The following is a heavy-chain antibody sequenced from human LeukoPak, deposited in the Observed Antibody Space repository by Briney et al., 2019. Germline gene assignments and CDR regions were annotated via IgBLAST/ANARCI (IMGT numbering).Heavy chain of an antibody. CDR2: MNPNSGNT. CDR3: ARAKRTAPNVYIIDY. Sequence: ASLKISCKASGYTFTSYDINWVRQATGHGLEWMGWMNPNSGNTGYAQKFQGRVTMTRNTSISTAYMELSSLKAEATAVCSCARAKRTAPNVYIIDYWGRGTLVTVSS. J-gene: IGHJ4*02. V-gene: IGHV1-8*01. CDR1: GYTFTSYD. D-gene: IGHD1-1*01.